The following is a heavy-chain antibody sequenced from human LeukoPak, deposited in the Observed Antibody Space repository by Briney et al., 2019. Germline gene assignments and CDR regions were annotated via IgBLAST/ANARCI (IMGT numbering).Heavy chain of an antibody. CDR3: ARAQGLLNYMDV. CDR2: IYHSGST. J-gene: IGHJ6*03. Sequence: SETLSLTCTVSGYSISSGYYWGWIRQPPGKGLEWIGSIYHSGSTYYNPSLKSRVTISVDTSKNQFSLRLRSVTAADTALYYCARAQGLLNYMDVWGKGATVTVSS. V-gene: IGHV4-38-2*02. D-gene: IGHD6-19*01. CDR1: GYSISSGYY.